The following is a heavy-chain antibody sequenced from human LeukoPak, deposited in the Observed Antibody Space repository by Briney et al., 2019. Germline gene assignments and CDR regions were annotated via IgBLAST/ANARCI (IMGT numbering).Heavy chain of an antibody. CDR2: ISGSGRDT. CDR1: GFSLSSYA. V-gene: IGHV3-23*01. CDR3: AKVTSSGSYYYFDY. J-gene: IGHJ4*02. Sequence: GGSLRLSCAASGFSLSSYAMSWVRQSPGKGLEWVSSISGSGRDTYYADSVKGRFTISRDISKNTLFLQMNSLRAEDTAVYYCAKVTSSGSYYYFDYWGQGTLVTVSS. D-gene: IGHD1-26*01.